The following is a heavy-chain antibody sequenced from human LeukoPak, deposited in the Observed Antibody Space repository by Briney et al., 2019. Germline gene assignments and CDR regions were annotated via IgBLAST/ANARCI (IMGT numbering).Heavy chain of an antibody. V-gene: IGHV4-34*01. Sequence: SETLSLTCAVYGGSFSGYYWSWIRQPPGKGLEWSGEINHSGSTNYNPSLKSRVTISVDTSKNQFSLKLSSVTAADTAVYYCARGPNYDFWSGYYAGGGQGTLVTVSS. D-gene: IGHD3-3*01. CDR1: GGSFSGYY. CDR2: INHSGST. J-gene: IGHJ4*02. CDR3: ARGPNYDFWSGYYAG.